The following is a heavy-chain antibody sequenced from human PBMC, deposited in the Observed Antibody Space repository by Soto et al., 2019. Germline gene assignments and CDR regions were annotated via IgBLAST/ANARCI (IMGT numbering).Heavy chain of an antibody. CDR2: INHSGST. D-gene: IGHD3-3*01. CDR1: GGSFSGYY. Sequence: SETLSLTCAVYGGSFSGYYWSWIRQPPGKGLEWIGEINHSGSTNYNPSLKSRVTISVDTSKNQFSLKLSSVTAADTAVYYCARWWSGSRQGFDPWGQGTLVTVSS. CDR3: ARWWSGSRQGFDP. V-gene: IGHV4-34*01. J-gene: IGHJ5*02.